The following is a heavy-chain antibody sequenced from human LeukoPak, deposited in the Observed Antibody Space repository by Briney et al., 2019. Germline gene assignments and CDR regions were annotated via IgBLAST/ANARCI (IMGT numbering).Heavy chain of an antibody. CDR1: GFIFSSYG. CDR3: ARGYGSHSAGYYFDY. D-gene: IGHD1-26*01. Sequence: RGSLRLSCAASGFIFSSYGMNWVRQAPGKGLEWVSSITSGTTYTYYADSVKGRFTLSRDNAKASLYLQMSSLRAEDTAVYYCARGYGSHSAGYYFDYWGQGTLVTVSS. V-gene: IGHV3-21*01. CDR2: ITSGTTYT. J-gene: IGHJ4*02.